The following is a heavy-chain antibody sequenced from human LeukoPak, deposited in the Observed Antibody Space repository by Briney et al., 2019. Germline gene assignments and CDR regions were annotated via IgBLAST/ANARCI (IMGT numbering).Heavy chain of an antibody. D-gene: IGHD3-3*01. CDR1: GYTFTSYG. CDR2: ISAYNGNT. Sequence: GASVKVSCKASGYTFTSYGISWVRQAPGQGLEWMGWISAYNGNTNYAQKLQGRVTMTTDTSTSTAYMELRSLRSDDTAVYYCARDPNDSWSVQPRFDYWGQGTLVTVSS. J-gene: IGHJ4*02. V-gene: IGHV1-18*01. CDR3: ARDPNDSWSVQPRFDY.